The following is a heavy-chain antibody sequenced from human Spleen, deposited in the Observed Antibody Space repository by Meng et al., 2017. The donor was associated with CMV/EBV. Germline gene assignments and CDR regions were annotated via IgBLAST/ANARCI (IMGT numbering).Heavy chain of an antibody. D-gene: IGHD3-3*01. CDR1: GFTFGRFW. V-gene: IGHV3-7*01. Sequence: GGSLRLSCRGSGFTFGRFWTSWVRQAPGKGLEWVANIKQDGSEKHYLDSVKGRFTISRDNGKNSLYLQMNSLRVEDAAVYYCARVETLPNIYDFWSGYYPENYYYYGMDVWGQGTTVTVSS. CDR3: ARVETLPNIYDFWSGYYPENYYYYGMDV. J-gene: IGHJ6*02. CDR2: IKQDGSEK.